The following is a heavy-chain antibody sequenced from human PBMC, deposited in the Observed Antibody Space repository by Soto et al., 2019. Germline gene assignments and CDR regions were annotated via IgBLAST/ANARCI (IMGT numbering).Heavy chain of an antibody. J-gene: IGHJ6*02. V-gene: IGHV1-3*01. CDR2: INAGNGNT. Sequence: QVQLVQSGAEVKKPGASVKVSCKASGYTFTSYAMRWVRQAPGQRLEWMGWINAGNGNTKYSQKFQGRVTITRDTSASTAYMDLSSQRSEDTAVYYCARESGLVWGQGTTVTVSS. D-gene: IGHD3-10*01. CDR1: GYTFTSYA. CDR3: ARESGLV.